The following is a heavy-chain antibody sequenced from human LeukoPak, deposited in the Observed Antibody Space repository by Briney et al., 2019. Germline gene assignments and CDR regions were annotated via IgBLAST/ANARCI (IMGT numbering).Heavy chain of an antibody. J-gene: IGHJ6*02. CDR1: GGSISSYY. CDR2: IYYSGST. V-gene: IGHV4-59*08. D-gene: IGHD1-1*01. CDR3: ARLGTTGTTGYYYYGMDV. Sequence: PSETLSLTCTVSGGSISSYYWSWIRQPPGKGLEWIGYIYYSGSTNYSPSLKSRVTISVDTSKTQFSLKLSSVTAADTAVYYCARLGTTGTTGYYYYGMDVWGQGTTVTVSS.